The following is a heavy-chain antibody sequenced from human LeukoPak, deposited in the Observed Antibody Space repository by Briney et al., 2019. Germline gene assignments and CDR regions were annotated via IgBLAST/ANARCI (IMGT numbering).Heavy chain of an antibody. J-gene: IGHJ5*02. CDR1: GYTFTSYG. V-gene: IGHV1-18*01. CDR3: ARARVPAAPLRFDP. CDR2: ISAYNGNT. D-gene: IGHD2-2*01. Sequence: ASVKVSCKASGYTFTSYGISWVRQAPGQGLEWMGRISAYNGNTNYAQKLQGRVTMTTDTSTSTAYMELRSLRSDDTAVYYCARARVPAAPLRFDPWGQGTLVTVSS.